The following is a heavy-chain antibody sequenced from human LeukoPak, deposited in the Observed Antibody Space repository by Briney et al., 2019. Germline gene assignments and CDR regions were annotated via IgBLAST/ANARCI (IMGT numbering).Heavy chain of an antibody. V-gene: IGHV4-61*02. CDR2: IYTGGGT. J-gene: IGHJ4*02. D-gene: IGHD2-2*01. CDR1: GGSISSGGYY. Sequence: SQTLSLTCTVSGGSISSGGYYWTWIRQPAGKGLEWIGRIYTGGGTTYNPSLKSRVTMSIDTSKNQFSLKLRSVTAADTAVYYCARLSTERDCSSIKCPPLDYWGQGTLVIVSS. CDR3: ARLSTERDCSSIKCPPLDY.